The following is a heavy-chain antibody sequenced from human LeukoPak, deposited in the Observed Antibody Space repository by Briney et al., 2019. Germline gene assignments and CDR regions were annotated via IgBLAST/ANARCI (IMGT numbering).Heavy chain of an antibody. CDR2: IYSDGST. D-gene: IGHD6-19*01. CDR3: ARDDIAVAGTDY. Sequence: GGSLRLSCAASGLTVSSNYMSWVRQAPGKGLEGVSVIYSDGSTYYADAVKGRFTISRDNSKNTLYLQMNSLRVEDTAVYYCARDDIAVAGTDYWGQGTLVTVSS. V-gene: IGHV3-53*01. CDR1: GLTVSSNY. J-gene: IGHJ4*02.